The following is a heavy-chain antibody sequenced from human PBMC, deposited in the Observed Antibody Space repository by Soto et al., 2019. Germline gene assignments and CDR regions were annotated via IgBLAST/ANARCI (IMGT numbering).Heavy chain of an antibody. CDR2: ISSYNDYT. V-gene: IGHV1-18*01. CDR1: GYSFTTYG. Sequence: ASVKVSCKASGYSFTTYGLSWVRQAPGHGLEWMGWISSYNDYTDYAQKLQGRVTMTTDTSTSTAYMELRSLRSDDTAVYYCARGGYCISTSCLDYYGMDVWGQGTTVTVSS. CDR3: ARGGYCISTSCLDYYGMDV. J-gene: IGHJ6*02. D-gene: IGHD2-2*01.